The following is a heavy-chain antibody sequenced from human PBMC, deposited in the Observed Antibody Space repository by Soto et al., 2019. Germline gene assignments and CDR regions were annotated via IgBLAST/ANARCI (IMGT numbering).Heavy chain of an antibody. Sequence: GASVKVSCKASGYSFTDYHIHWVRQAPGQGLEWLGRINPKSGGTSTAQKFQGWVTMTTDTSISTASMELTRLTSDNTAIYYCARGDSTDCSNGVCSFFYNHDMDVWGQGTTVTVSS. CDR1: GYSFTDYH. D-gene: IGHD2-8*01. V-gene: IGHV1-2*04. CDR2: INPKSGGT. CDR3: ARGDSTDCSNGVCSFFYNHDMDV. J-gene: IGHJ6*02.